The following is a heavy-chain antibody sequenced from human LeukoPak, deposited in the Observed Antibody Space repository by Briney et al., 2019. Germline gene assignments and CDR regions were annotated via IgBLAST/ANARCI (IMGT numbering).Heavy chain of an antibody. Sequence: GGSLRLSCAASGFTYSSFAMSWVRQAPGKGLEWVSAITGDSYTTYYADSVRGRFTISRDNSKNTVYLQLNSLRAEDTAVYYCARQYSPDGSGLAPWGQGTLVSVSS. D-gene: IGHD2-15*01. V-gene: IGHV3-23*01. J-gene: IGHJ5*02. CDR1: GFTYSSFA. CDR2: ITGDSYTT. CDR3: ARQYSPDGSGLAP.